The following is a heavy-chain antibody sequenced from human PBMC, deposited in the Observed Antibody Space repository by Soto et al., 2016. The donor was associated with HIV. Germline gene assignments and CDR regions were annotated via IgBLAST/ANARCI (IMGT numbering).Heavy chain of an antibody. CDR2: ISGSVST. J-gene: IGHJ4*02. CDR1: GFTFSSYA. CDR3: AKDPQYYYDSTAPXDY. V-gene: IGHV3-23*01. Sequence: EVQLLESGGGLVQPEGSLRLSXAASGFTFSSYAMSWVRQAPGKGLEWVSGISGSVSTYYADSIKGRFTISRDNSKNTLYLQMNGLTAEDTALYYCAKDPQYYYDSTAPXDYWGQGTLVTVSS. D-gene: IGHD3-22*01.